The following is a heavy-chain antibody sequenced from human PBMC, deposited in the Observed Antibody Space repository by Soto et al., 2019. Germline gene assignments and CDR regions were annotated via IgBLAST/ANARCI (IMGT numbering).Heavy chain of an antibody. Sequence: SETLSLTCSVSGGSFSSDSFIWSWVRQFPGKGREWIGDINYSGTTYYNPSLRSRITMSVDTSKNQFSLNLSSVTAADTAVYYCARDHKWDGMDVWGQGTTVTVSS. V-gene: IGHV4-31*03. CDR2: INYSGTT. J-gene: IGHJ6*02. CDR3: ARDHKWDGMDV. CDR1: GGSFSSDSFI. D-gene: IGHD1-26*01.